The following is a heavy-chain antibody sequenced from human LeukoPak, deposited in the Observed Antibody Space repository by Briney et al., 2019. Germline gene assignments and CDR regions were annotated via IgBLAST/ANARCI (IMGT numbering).Heavy chain of an antibody. J-gene: IGHJ4*02. D-gene: IGHD6-19*01. CDR3: TKDLMTGFSSGWYFAY. Sequence: GGSLRLSCEGSGFSVNGYVMSWVRQTPGKGLEWIAVTGGSDDNTHYADSVKGRFTISRDNSENRLFLQMNSLRPDDSALYYCTKDLMTGFSSGWYFAYWGQGTLVTVSS. CDR1: GFSVNGYV. CDR2: TGGSDDNT. V-gene: IGHV3-23*01.